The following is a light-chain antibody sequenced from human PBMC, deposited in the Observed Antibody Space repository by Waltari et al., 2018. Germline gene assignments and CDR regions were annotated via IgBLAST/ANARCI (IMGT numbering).Light chain of an antibody. CDR1: QGISTY. J-gene: IGKJ5*01. CDR2: AAS. V-gene: IGKV1-39*01. Sequence: DIQMTQSPSSLSASVGDRVTITCRASQGISTYLNWYQKKPGEPPKLLIYAASSLQSGVPSRFSGSRSRTEFTLTISSLQPEDFATYVCQQSYRPPSITFGQVTRLELK. CDR3: QQSYRPPSIT.